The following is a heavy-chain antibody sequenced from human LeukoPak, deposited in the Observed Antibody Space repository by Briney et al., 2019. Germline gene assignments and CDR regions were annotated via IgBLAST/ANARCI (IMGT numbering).Heavy chain of an antibody. D-gene: IGHD4-17*01. V-gene: IGHV3-23*01. CDR1: GFTFSSYW. CDR2: IDGSGSTT. Sequence: PGGSLRLSCAASGFTFSSYWMSWVRQAPAKGLEWVSGIDGSGSTTYYTDSVKGRFTISRDNSKNTLYLQMNSLRAEDTAVYYCAKDPAYGDRPNWFDPWGQGTLVTVSS. J-gene: IGHJ5*02. CDR3: AKDPAYGDRPNWFDP.